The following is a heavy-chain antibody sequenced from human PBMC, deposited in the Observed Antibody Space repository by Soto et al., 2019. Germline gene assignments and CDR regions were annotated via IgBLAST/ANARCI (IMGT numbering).Heavy chain of an antibody. CDR1: GYPFTTYY. CDR2: INPNGGST. Sequence: ASVKFSCKASGYPFTTYYIFWVRQAPGQGLEWMGIINPNGGSTSYAQRFQGRVTMTSDTSTSTVYMELSSLRSEDTAVYYCARGLYSSSDNWFDPWGQGSLVTVSS. D-gene: IGHD6-6*01. CDR3: ARGLYSSSDNWFDP. J-gene: IGHJ5*02. V-gene: IGHV1-46*01.